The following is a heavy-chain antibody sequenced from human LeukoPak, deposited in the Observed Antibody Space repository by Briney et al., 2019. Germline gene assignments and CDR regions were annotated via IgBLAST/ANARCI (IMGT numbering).Heavy chain of an antibody. J-gene: IGHJ4*02. D-gene: IGHD2-8*01. CDR3: ARGFCTNGVCYGPYFDY. V-gene: IGHV1-2*02. CDR2: INPNSGGT. Sequence: GASVKVSCKASGYTFTGYYLHWVRQAPGQGLEWMGWINPNSGGTNFAQNFQGRVTVTRDTSISTAYMEVSSLRSDDTALYYCARGFCTNGVCYGPYFDYWGQGTLVTVSS. CDR1: GYTFTGYY.